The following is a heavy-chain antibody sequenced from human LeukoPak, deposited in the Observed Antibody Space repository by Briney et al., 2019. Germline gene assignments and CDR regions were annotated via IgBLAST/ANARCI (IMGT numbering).Heavy chain of an antibody. D-gene: IGHD3-16*01. Sequence: GGSLRLSCAASGFTFSNYRMNWVRRAPGKGLEWVANIKQDGSEKYYVDSVKGRFTISRDNAKNSLYLQMNSLSAEDTAVYYCARDYDYLFAYWGQGTLVTVS. J-gene: IGHJ4*02. CDR3: ARDYDYLFAY. CDR2: IKQDGSEK. CDR1: GFTFSNYR. V-gene: IGHV3-7*03.